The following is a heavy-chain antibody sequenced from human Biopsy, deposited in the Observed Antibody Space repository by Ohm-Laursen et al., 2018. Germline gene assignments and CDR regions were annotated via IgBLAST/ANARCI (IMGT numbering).Heavy chain of an antibody. V-gene: IGHV4-59*11. J-gene: IGHJ1*01. CDR1: GGSFTGHY. D-gene: IGHD4-23*01. CDR3: ARGSNEYGGLYFPH. Sequence: SETLSLTCPVSGGSFTGHYRTWIRQPPGKGLEWIGHISHTGYTSYKSSLKSRVTISLDTSRKHFSLRLTSLAAADTAVYYCARGSNEYGGLYFPHWGQGTLVTVSS. CDR2: ISHTGYT.